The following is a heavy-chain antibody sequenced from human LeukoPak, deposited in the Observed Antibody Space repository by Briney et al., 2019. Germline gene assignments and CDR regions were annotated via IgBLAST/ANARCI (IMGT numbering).Heavy chain of an antibody. CDR3: AKAEGSEALDY. J-gene: IGHJ4*02. Sequence: GGYLRLSCVASGFTCDDYAMHWVRQAPGKGLKWVSGISWNSGSRGYADSVKGRFTISRDNAKNSLYLQMNSLRAEDTALYYCAKAEGSEALDYWGQGTLVTVSS. V-gene: IGHV3-9*01. CDR1: GFTCDDYA. CDR2: ISWNSGSR.